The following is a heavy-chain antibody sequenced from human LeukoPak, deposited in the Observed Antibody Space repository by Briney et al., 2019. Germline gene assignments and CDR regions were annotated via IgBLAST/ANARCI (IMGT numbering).Heavy chain of an antibody. D-gene: IGHD6-19*01. Sequence: ASVKVSCKASGYTFTSYYMHWVRQAPGQGLEWMGIINPSGGSTSYAQKFQGRVTMTRDTSTSTVYMELSSLRSEDTAVYYCARERNLEIAVAGTIFDYWGQGTLVTVSS. CDR3: ARERNLEIAVAGTIFDY. CDR1: GYTFTSYY. CDR2: INPSGGST. J-gene: IGHJ4*02. V-gene: IGHV1-46*01.